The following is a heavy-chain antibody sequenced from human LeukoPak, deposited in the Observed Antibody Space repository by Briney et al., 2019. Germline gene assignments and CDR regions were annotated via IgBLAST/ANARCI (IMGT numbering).Heavy chain of an antibody. V-gene: IGHV1-69*13. CDR2: IIPIFGTA. CDR1: GGTFSSYA. J-gene: IGHJ4*02. D-gene: IGHD3-10*01. Sequence: TSVKVSCKASGGTFSSYAISWVRQTPGQGLEWMGGIIPIFGTANYAQKFQGRVTITADESTSTAYMELSSLRSEDTAVYYCARGGSGSFLHFDYWGQGTLVTVSS. CDR3: ARGGSGSFLHFDY.